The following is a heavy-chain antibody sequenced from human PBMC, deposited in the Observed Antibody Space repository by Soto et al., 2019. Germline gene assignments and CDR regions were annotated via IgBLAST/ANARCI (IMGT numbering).Heavy chain of an antibody. V-gene: IGHV3-30*01. J-gene: IGHJ4*02. D-gene: IGHD6-13*01. CDR2: ISYDGSNK. CDR1: GFTFSSDA. Sequence: QVQLVESGGGVVQPGRSLRLSCAASGFTFSSDAMHCVRQAPGKGLEWVAVISYDGSNKYYADSVKGRFTISRDNSKNTLYLQMNSLRAEDTAVYYCARDPPWANSNSWYYPDYWGQGTLVTVSS. CDR3: ARDPPWANSNSWYYPDY.